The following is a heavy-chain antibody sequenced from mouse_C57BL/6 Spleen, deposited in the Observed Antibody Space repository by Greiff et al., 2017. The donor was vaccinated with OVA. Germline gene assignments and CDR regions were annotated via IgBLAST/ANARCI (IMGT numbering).Heavy chain of an antibody. J-gene: IGHJ4*01. CDR1: GFSFNTYA. Sequence: EVQLVESGGGLVQPKGSLKLSCAASGFSFNTYAMNWVRQAPGQGLEWVARIRSKSNNYASYYADSMKDRFTIARDDSESMLYLQMNNLKAEETDMDYCVRHGDYWGQGTSVTVSS. CDR2: IRSKSNNYAS. V-gene: IGHV10-1*01. CDR3: VRHGDY.